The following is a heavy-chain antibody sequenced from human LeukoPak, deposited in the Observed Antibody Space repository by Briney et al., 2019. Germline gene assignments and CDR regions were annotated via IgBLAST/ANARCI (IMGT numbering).Heavy chain of an antibody. J-gene: IGHJ4*02. CDR2: LYRSGST. V-gene: IGHV4-38-2*02. CDR1: GYSISSDYY. CDR3: ARDSRIAVAGFYYFDY. Sequence: SETLSLTCTVSGYSISSDYYWGWIRQPPGKGLEWIGSLYRSGSTYYNPSLKSRVTISLDTSKNQFSLKLSSVTAADTAVYYCARDSRIAVAGFYYFDYRGQGTLVTVSS. D-gene: IGHD6-19*01.